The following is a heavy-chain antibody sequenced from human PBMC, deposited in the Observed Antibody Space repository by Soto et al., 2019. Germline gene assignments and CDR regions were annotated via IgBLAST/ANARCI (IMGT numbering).Heavy chain of an antibody. CDR1: GYTFTSYG. V-gene: IGHV1-18*01. Sequence: QVQLVQSGAEVKKPGASVKVSCKASGYTFTSYGISWVRQAPGQGLEWMGWISAYDGNTNYARKLQGRVTMTTDTSTSTAYMELRSLISDDTAVYYCARERRVSVVPAAMKGEFDYWGQGTLVTVSS. CDR3: ARERRVSVVPAAMKGEFDY. D-gene: IGHD2-2*01. CDR2: ISAYDGNT. J-gene: IGHJ4*02.